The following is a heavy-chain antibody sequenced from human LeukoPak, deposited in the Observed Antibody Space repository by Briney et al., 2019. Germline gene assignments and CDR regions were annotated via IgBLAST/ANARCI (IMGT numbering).Heavy chain of an antibody. D-gene: IGHD3-10*01. Sequence: PSETLSLTCTVSGGSISSYYWSWIRQPPGKGLECIGYIYYSGSTNYNPSLKSRVTISVGTPKNQFSLKLSSVTAADTAVYYCARDVLVYGSGSDVWGQGTTVTVSS. CDR3: ARDVLVYGSGSDV. CDR1: GGSISSYY. J-gene: IGHJ6*02. CDR2: IYYSGST. V-gene: IGHV4-59*01.